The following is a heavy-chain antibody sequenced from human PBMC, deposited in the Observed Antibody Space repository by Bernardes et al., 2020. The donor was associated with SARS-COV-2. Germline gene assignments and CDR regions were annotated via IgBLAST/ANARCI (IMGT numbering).Heavy chain of an antibody. D-gene: IGHD5-12*01. V-gene: IGHV3-74*03. CDR2: VNSDGSRI. CDR1: GFTISVYW. CDR3: AREEGYVLGLSYHYYGMDV. Sequence: GSSLRVSCAASGFTISVYWMHWVRQAPGKGLVWVARVNSDGSRITYADSVKGRFTISRDNAKNTLYLQMNSLRAEDTAVYYCAREEGYVLGLSYHYYGMDVWGQGTTVTVSS. J-gene: IGHJ6*02.